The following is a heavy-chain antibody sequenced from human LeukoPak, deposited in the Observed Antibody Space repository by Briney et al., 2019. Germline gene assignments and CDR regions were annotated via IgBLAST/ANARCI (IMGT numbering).Heavy chain of an antibody. V-gene: IGHV3-64D*06. J-gene: IGHJ4*02. Sequence: GGSLRLSCSASGFTFSTYAMHWVRQAPGRGLEYVSAIGTNGISTYYADSVEGRFTISRDNSKNTVHLQMSSLRAEDTAVYYCVKGAQVVYSPSFDFWGQATLVTVSS. CDR1: GFTFSTYA. CDR2: IGTNGIST. CDR3: VKGAQVVYSPSFDF. D-gene: IGHD2-2*01.